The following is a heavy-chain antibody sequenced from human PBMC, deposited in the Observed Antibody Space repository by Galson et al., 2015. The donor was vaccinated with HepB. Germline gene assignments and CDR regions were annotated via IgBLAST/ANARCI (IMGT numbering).Heavy chain of an antibody. CDR3: TTSYYYDSSRGAFDI. J-gene: IGHJ3*02. D-gene: IGHD3-22*01. V-gene: IGHV3-15*01. CDR2: IKSKTDGGTT. Sequence: SLRLSCAASGFTFSNAWMSWVRQAPGKGLEWVGRIKSKTDGGTTDYAAPVKGRFTISRDDSKNTLYLQMNSLKTEDTAVYYCTTSYYYDSSRGAFDIWGRGTMVTVSS. CDR1: GFTFSNAW.